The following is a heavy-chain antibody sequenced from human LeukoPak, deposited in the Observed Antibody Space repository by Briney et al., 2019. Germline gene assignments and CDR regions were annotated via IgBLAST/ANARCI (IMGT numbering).Heavy chain of an antibody. V-gene: IGHV3-11*06. D-gene: IGHD4-23*01. Sequence: PGGSLRLSCAASGFTFSDYYMSWIRQAPGKGLEWVSSISSSSSYIYYADSVKGRFTISRDNAKNSLYPQMNSLRAEDTAVYYCARDAYYGGNSFWGQGTLVTVSS. J-gene: IGHJ4*02. CDR3: ARDAYYGGNSF. CDR1: GFTFSDYY. CDR2: ISSSSSYI.